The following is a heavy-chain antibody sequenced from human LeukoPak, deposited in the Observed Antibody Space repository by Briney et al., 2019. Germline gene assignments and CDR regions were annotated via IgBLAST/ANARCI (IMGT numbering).Heavy chain of an antibody. V-gene: IGHV1-2*04. CDR3: ARDSIVATSGDPYYFDY. CDR1: GYTFTGYY. Sequence: ASVKVSCKASGYTFTGYYMHWVRQAPGQGLEWMGWINPNSGGTNYAQKFQGWVTMTRDTSISTAYMELSRLRSDDTAVYYCARDSIVATSGDPYYFDYWGQGTLVTVSS. D-gene: IGHD5-12*01. CDR2: INPNSGGT. J-gene: IGHJ4*02.